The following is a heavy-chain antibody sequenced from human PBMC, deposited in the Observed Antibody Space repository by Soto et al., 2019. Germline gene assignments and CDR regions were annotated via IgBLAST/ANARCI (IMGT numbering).Heavy chain of an antibody. CDR1: GYTFTSYA. V-gene: IGHV1-3*01. J-gene: IGHJ4*02. D-gene: IGHD1-26*01. CDR2: INAGNGNT. CDR3: ARGVPNSGSPRCYFDY. Sequence: GASVKVSCKASGYTFTSYAMHWVRQAPGQRLEWMGWINAGNGNTKYSQKFQGRVTITRDTSASTAYMELSSLRSEDTAVYYCARGVPNSGSPRCYFDYWGQGTLVTVSS.